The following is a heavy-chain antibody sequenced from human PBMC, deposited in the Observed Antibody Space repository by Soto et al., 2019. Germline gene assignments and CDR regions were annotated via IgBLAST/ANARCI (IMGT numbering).Heavy chain of an antibody. Sequence: EVQLLESGGDLVQSGGSLRLSCAASGFTFSSYWMSWVRQAPGKGLEWVANIKQDGSEKYYVDSVKGRFTISRDNAKNSLYLQMNSLRAEDTAVYYCAGTYYDFWSGYYSYYYGMDVWGQGTTVTVSS. J-gene: IGHJ6*02. CDR3: AGTYYDFWSGYYSYYYGMDV. D-gene: IGHD3-3*01. CDR2: IKQDGSEK. V-gene: IGHV3-7*01. CDR1: GFTFSSYW.